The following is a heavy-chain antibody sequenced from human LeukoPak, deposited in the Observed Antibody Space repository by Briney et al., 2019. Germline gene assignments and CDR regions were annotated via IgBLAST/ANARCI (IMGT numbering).Heavy chain of an antibody. D-gene: IGHD3-22*01. CDR1: GFTFSGSA. CDR3: TALPAYDSSGYDFDY. J-gene: IGHJ4*02. CDR2: IRSKANSYAT. Sequence: QPGGSLRLSCAASGFTFSGSAMHRVRQASGKGLEWVGRIRSKANSYATAYAASVKGRFTISRDDSKNTAYLQMNSLKTEDTAVYYCTALPAYDSSGYDFDYWGQGTLVTVSS. V-gene: IGHV3-73*01.